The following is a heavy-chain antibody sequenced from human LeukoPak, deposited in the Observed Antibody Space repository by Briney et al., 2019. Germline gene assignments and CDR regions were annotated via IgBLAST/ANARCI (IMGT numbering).Heavy chain of an antibody. J-gene: IGHJ4*02. D-gene: IGHD4-17*01. V-gene: IGHV4-34*01. CDR3: AREGRQDYVYFDC. CDR2: INHSGST. CDR1: GGSFSPYY. Sequence: PSETLSLTCAVYGGSFSPYYWSWIRQPPGKGLEWIGEINHSGSTNYNPSLKSRVTISVDTSKNQFSLRLSSVTAADTAVYYCAREGRQDYVYFDCWGQGTLVTVSS.